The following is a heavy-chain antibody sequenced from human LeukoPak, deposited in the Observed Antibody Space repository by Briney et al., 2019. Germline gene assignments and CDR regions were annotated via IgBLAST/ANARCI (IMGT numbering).Heavy chain of an antibody. CDR1: GFTFSDYY. Sequence: AGGSLRLSCAASGFTFSDYYMSWIRQAPGKGLEWVSYISSSGSTIYYADSVKGRFTISRDNAKNSLYLQMNSLRAEDTAVYYCARVQKLYSSGWYSYGYAFDIWGQGTLVTVSS. CDR3: ARVQKLYSSGWYSYGYAFDI. J-gene: IGHJ4*02. D-gene: IGHD6-19*01. CDR2: ISSSGSTI. V-gene: IGHV3-11*01.